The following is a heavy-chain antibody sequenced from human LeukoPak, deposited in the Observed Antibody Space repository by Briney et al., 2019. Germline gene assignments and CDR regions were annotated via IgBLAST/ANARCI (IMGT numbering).Heavy chain of an antibody. V-gene: IGHV1-69*05. CDR3: ARAIVPAATYYYYYYMDV. Sequence: ASVKVSCKSSVCTFSSYAISWVRQAPGQRLEWMGGIIPIFGTANYTQKFQGRVTITTNESTSTAYMELSSLRSEDTAVYYCARAIVPAATYYYYYYMDVWGKGTTVTASS. CDR2: IIPIFGTA. J-gene: IGHJ6*03. D-gene: IGHD2-2*01. CDR1: VCTFSSYA.